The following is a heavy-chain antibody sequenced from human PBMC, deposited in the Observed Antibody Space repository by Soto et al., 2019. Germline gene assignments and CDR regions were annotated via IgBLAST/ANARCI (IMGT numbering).Heavy chain of an antibody. CDR3: ARDCSSTSCYTPHYGMDV. D-gene: IGHD2-2*01. V-gene: IGHV3-53*01. CDR2: IYSDGST. CDR1: GFSVSGNY. Sequence: EVQLVESGGGLIQPGGSLRLSCAASGFSVSGNYMSWVRQAPGKGLEWVSVIYSDGSTYYADSVKGRFTISRDISKNTLYLQMNSLRAEDTAVYYCARDCSSTSCYTPHYGMDVWGQGTTVTVSS. J-gene: IGHJ6*02.